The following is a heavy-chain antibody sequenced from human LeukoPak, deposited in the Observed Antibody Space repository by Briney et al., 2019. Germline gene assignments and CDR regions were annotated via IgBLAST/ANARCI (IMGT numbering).Heavy chain of an antibody. Sequence: GGSLRLSCAASGFTFSSYAMLWVRQAPGRGLEWVAVISYDGSNKYYADSVKGRFTISRDNSKNTLYLQMNSLRAEDTAVYYCARHLGVWFGEFVNYYYYYGMDVWGQGTTVTVSS. CDR3: ARHLGVWFGEFVNYYYYYGMDV. CDR2: ISYDGSNK. J-gene: IGHJ6*02. V-gene: IGHV3-30-3*01. CDR1: GFTFSSYA. D-gene: IGHD3-10*01.